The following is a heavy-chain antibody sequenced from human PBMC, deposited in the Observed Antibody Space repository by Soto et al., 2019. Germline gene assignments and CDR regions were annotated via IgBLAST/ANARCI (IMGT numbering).Heavy chain of an antibody. V-gene: IGHV4-59*01. J-gene: IGHJ3*02. CDR2: IYYSGST. CDR3: ARSVWPGNLGDAVDI. Sequence: AETLSVTSPVSGGSISSYDWSWIRQPPGKGLEWIGYIYYSGSTNYNTSLKSRVNISVDTYKNQFSLKMSSVTAADTAVYDCARSVWPGNLGDAVDIWGQGPMVT. D-gene: IGHD3-16*01. CDR1: GGSISSYD.